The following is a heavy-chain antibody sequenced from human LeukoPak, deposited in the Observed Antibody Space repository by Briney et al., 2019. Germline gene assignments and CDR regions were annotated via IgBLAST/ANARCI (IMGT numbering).Heavy chain of an antibody. CDR1: GFTFSSYA. Sequence: GGSLRLSXAASGFTFSSYAMSWVRQAPGKGLEWVSAISGSGGSTYYADSVKGRFTISRDNSKNTLYLQMNSLRAEDTAVYYCAKDRTLSSPYYDFWSGYYKDYYFDYWGQGTLVTVSS. D-gene: IGHD3-3*01. CDR3: AKDRTLSSPYYDFWSGYYKDYYFDY. CDR2: ISGSGGST. J-gene: IGHJ4*02. V-gene: IGHV3-23*01.